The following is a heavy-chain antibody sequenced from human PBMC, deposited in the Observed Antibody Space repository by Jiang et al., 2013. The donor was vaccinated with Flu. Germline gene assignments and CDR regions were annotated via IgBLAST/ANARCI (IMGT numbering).Heavy chain of an antibody. J-gene: IGHJ5*02. CDR3: AGEGPLTAARGDWFDP. CDR2: TYYRSKWYN. Sequence: GLVKPSQTLSLTCAISGDSVSSNIFGWSWIRQSPSRGLEWLGRTYYRSKWYNDYAISVKSRITINPDTSKNQFSLQLDSVTPEDTAVYYCAGEGPLTAARGDWFDPWGQGTLVTVSS. D-gene: IGHD6-6*01. CDR1: GDSVSSNIFG. V-gene: IGHV6-1*01.